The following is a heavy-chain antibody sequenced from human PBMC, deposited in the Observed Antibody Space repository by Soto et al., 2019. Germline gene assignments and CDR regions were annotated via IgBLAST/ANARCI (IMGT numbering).Heavy chain of an antibody. Sequence: ASVKVSCKASGYTFTSYGISWVRQAPGQGLEWMGWISAYNGNTNYAQELQGRVTMTTDTSTSTAYMELRSLRSDDTAVYYCARASNENDYGDYYYYYYMDVWGKGTTVTVS. CDR2: ISAYNGNT. CDR1: GYTFTSYG. CDR3: ARASNENDYGDYYYYYYMDV. V-gene: IGHV1-18*01. D-gene: IGHD4-17*01. J-gene: IGHJ6*03.